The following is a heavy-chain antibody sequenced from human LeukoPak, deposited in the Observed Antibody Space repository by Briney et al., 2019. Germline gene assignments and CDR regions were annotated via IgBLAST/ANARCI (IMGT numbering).Heavy chain of an antibody. J-gene: IGHJ4*02. CDR2: ISGSGGST. D-gene: IGHD3-3*01. CDR1: GFPFSSYA. V-gene: IGHV3-23*01. Sequence: GGSLILSCAASGFPFSSYAMSWVRQAPGKGLEWVSAISGSGGSTYYADSVKGRFTISRDNSKNTLYLQMNSLRAEDTAVYYCAKEGGGYYDFWSGYSAPRSYFDYWGQGTLVTVSS. CDR3: AKEGGGYYDFWSGYSAPRSYFDY.